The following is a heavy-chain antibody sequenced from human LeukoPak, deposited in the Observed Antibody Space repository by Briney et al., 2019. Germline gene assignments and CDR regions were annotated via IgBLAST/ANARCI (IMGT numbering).Heavy chain of an antibody. CDR3: ARFYGDYPFYYYYYYGMDV. D-gene: IGHD4-17*01. CDR2: SYYSGST. J-gene: IGHJ6*02. CDR1: GGSISSYY. V-gene: IGHV4-59*01. Sequence: PSETLSLTATVPGGSISSYYWSGFRKPPGKGLEGIGNSYYSGSTNYNPSLKSRVTISVDTSKNQFSLKLSSVTAADTAVYYCARFYGDYPFYYYYYYGMDVWGQGTTVTVSS.